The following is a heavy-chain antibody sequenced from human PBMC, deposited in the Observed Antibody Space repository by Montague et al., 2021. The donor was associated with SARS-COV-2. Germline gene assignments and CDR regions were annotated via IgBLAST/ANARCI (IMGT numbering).Heavy chain of an antibody. CDR1: GGSISNYR. V-gene: IGHV4-59*08. CDR3: ARQLRVRRTWQVGDCNHYGMDV. CDR2: IYYSGST. D-gene: IGHD2-21*02. J-gene: IGHJ6*02. Sequence: SETLSLTCTVSGGSISNYRWNWIRQPPGKGLEWIAYIYYSGSTNXNPSLQSRVTISVDTSRNQFSLRLTSVTATDTAVYYCARQLRVRRTWQVGDCNHYGMDVWGQGTTVSVSS.